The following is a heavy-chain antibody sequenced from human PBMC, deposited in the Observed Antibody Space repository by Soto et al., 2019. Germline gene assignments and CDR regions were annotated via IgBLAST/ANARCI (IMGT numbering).Heavy chain of an antibody. D-gene: IGHD5-18*01. CDR3: AKGSWIQLWSPPFDY. CDR1: GFTFSSYA. CDR2: ISGSGGST. V-gene: IGHV3-23*01. Sequence: GGSLRLSCAASGFTFSSYAMSWVRQAPGKGLEWVSAISGSGGSTYYADSVKGRFTISRDNSKNTLYLQMNSLRAEDTAVYYGAKGSWIQLWSPPFDYWGQGTLVTVSS. J-gene: IGHJ4*02.